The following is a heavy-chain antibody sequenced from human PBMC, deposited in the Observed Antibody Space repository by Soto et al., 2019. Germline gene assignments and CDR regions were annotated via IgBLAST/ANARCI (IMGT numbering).Heavy chain of an antibody. CDR2: ITFDGYDK. CDR1: GFTLTKFA. V-gene: IGHV3-30-3*01. Sequence: PGGSLRLSCAASGFTLTKFAMHWVRQAPGQGLEWVALITFDGYDKYYVDSVRGRFTISRDNSRGRVSLGMNNLRAEDTAMYYCVRSLGTSGYDSDYHDGLDVWGPGTMVTVSS. CDR3: VRSLGTSGYDSDYHDGLDV. D-gene: IGHD6-25*01. J-gene: IGHJ6*02.